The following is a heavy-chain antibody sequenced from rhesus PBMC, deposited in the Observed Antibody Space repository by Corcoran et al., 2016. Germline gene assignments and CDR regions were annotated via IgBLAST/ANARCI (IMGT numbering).Heavy chain of an antibody. J-gene: IGHJ3*01. D-gene: IGHD6-31*01. CDR1: GYSLSSNS. CDR2: IYGSSGST. CDR3: AREVGSGYFDF. Sequence: QVQLPESGPGLVKPSATLSLTCAVSGYSLSSNSWSWIRQPPGTGLEWIGYIYGSSGSTYYNPSLKSRVTISTDTSKNQFSLKLSSVTAADTAVYYCAREVGSGYFDFWGQWLRVTVSS. V-gene: IGHV4-147*01.